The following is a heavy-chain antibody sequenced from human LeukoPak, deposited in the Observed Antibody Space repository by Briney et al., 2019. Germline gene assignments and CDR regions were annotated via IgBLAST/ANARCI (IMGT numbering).Heavy chain of an antibody. V-gene: IGHV4-39*01. Sequence: PSETLFLTCTVSGGSISSNIYNWGWIRQPPGKGLEWIASIYYSGSTYYNPSLKSRVTISVDTPKNQFSLKLSSVTAADTTVYYCARLRGYSGYDSGYYYHYYMDVWGKGTTVTVSS. CDR1: GGSISSNIYN. D-gene: IGHD5-12*01. CDR2: IYYSGST. J-gene: IGHJ6*03. CDR3: ARLRGYSGYDSGYYYHYYMDV.